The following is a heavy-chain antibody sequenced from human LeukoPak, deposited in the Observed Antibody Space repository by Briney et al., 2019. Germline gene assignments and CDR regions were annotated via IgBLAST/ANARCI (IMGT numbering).Heavy chain of an antibody. J-gene: IGHJ4*02. CDR2: IYPGDSDT. D-gene: IGHD6-13*01. Sequence: GESLKISCKGSGYSFTSYWIGWVRQMPGKGLEWVGIIYPGDSDTRYSPSFQGQVTISADNSTSTASLQWSSLTASDTAMYYCARWPHTSSRRGFDYWGQGTLVTVSS. V-gene: IGHV5-51*01. CDR1: GYSFTSYW. CDR3: ARWPHTSSRRGFDY.